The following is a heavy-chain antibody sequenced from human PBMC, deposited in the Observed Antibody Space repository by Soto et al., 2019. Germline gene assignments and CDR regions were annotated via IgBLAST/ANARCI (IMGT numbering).Heavy chain of an antibody. CDR1: GFTVSSNY. V-gene: IGHV3-66*01. D-gene: IGHD1-1*01. CDR2: IYAAGST. J-gene: IGHJ5*02. CDR3: ARGSYDSVFDP. Sequence: EVQLMESGGGLVQPGGSLRLSCAASGFTVSSNYMSWVRQAPGKGLEWVSVIYAAGSTYYADSVKGRFTISRDESRNTPFHQMNSLGAEDTAVYYCARGSYDSVFDPWGQGTLV.